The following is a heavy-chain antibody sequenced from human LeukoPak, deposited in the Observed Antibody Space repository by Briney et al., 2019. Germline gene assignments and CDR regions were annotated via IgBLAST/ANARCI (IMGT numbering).Heavy chain of an antibody. CDR1: GGSISSYY. CDR2: IYYSGST. J-gene: IGHJ4*02. D-gene: IGHD3-3*01. V-gene: IGHV4-59*01. Sequence: SETLSLTCTVSGGSISSYYWSWIRQPPGKGLEWIGYIYYSGSTNYNPSLKSRVTISIDTSKNQFSLKLSSVTAADTAVYYCARGGNYDFWSRLWVPGKPNDYWGQGTLVTVSS. CDR3: ARGGNYDFWSRLWVPGKPNDY.